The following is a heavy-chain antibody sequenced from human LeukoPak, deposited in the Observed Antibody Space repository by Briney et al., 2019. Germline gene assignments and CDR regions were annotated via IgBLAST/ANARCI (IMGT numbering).Heavy chain of an antibody. CDR1: GGSISSSSYY. CDR2: IYYRGST. J-gene: IGHJ4*02. Sequence: SETLSLTCTVSGGSISSSSYYWGWIRQPPGKGLEWIGSIYYRGSTYYNPSLKSRVTISVDTSKNQFSLKLSSVTAADTAVYYCARHRNPLRYFGDYWGQGTLVTVSS. CDR3: ARHRNPLRYFGDY. V-gene: IGHV4-39*01. D-gene: IGHD3-9*01.